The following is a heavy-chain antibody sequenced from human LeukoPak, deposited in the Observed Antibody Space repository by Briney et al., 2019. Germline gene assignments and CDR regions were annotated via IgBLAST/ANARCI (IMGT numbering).Heavy chain of an antibody. D-gene: IGHD4-23*01. J-gene: IGHJ5*02. CDR2: IYYSGGT. CDR3: ARVMGGNHNWFDP. Sequence: SETLSLTCTVSGDSISSGGYSWSWIRQRPGKGLEWIGYIYYSGGTYYNPSLKSRVSISVDTSKNQFSLKLSSVTATDTAVYYCARVMGGNHNWFDPWGQGTLVTVSS. V-gene: IGHV4-31*03. CDR1: GDSISSGGYS.